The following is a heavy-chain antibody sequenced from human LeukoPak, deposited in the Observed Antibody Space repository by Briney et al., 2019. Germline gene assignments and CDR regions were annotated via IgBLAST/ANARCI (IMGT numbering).Heavy chain of an antibody. CDR1: GGSISSSSYY. D-gene: IGHD6-19*01. Sequence: SETLSLTCTVSGGSISSSSYYWGWIRQPPGKGLEWIGSIYYSGSTYYNPSLNSRVTISVDTSRNQFSLKLSSVTAADTAVYYCAGAGIAVAGTRGIPFDYWAREPWSPSPQ. CDR2: IYYSGST. CDR3: AGAGIAVAGTRGIPFDY. J-gene: IGHJ4*02. V-gene: IGHV4-39*07.